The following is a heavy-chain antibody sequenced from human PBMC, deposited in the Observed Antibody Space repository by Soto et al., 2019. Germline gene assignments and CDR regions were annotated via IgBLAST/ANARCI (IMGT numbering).Heavy chain of an antibody. J-gene: IGHJ4*02. Sequence: EVQLLESGGGLVQPGGSLRLSCAASGFTFSTYAMSWVRQAPGKGLEWVSALNGLGDSTYHAESVKGRFTICRDNSKNKLYLQINRLRAEEPAVYYCAQSGGTHYALCDYWRQGTLIPVSS. CDR3: AQSGGTHYALCDY. D-gene: IGHD1-26*01. CDR2: LNGLGDST. CDR1: GFTFSTYA. V-gene: IGHV3-23*01.